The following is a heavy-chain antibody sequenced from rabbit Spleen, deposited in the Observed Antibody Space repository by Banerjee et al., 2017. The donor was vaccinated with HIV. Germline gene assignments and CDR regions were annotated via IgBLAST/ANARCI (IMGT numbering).Heavy chain of an antibody. Sequence: QSLEESGGDLVKPGASLTLTCTASGFSFSSSYYMCWVRQAPGKGLEWIACIFGGNSGSTYYATWAKGRFTISKTSSTTVTLQMTSLTAADTATYFCARYTGTSFSTYGMDLWGQGTLVTVS. J-gene: IGHJ3*01. CDR3: ARYTGTSFSTYGMDL. D-gene: IGHD8-1*01. CDR2: IFGGNSGST. CDR1: GFSFSSSYY. V-gene: IGHV1S40*01.